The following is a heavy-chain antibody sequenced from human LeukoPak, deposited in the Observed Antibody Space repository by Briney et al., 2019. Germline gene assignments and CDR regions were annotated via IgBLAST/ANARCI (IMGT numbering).Heavy chain of an antibody. CDR3: AKDLGGDGYKFYYYGMDV. Sequence: PGGSLRLSCAASGFTFSSYGMHWVRQAPGKGLEGVAVISYDGSNKYYADSVKGRFTISRDNSKNTLYLQMNSLRAEDTAVYYCAKDLGGDGYKFYYYGMDVWGQGTTVTVSS. CDR2: ISYDGSNK. V-gene: IGHV3-30*18. J-gene: IGHJ6*02. CDR1: GFTFSSYG. D-gene: IGHD5-24*01.